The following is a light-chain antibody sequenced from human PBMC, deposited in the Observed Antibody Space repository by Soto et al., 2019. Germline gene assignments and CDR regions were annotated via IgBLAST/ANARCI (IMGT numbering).Light chain of an antibody. V-gene: IGLV2-8*01. Sequence: QSALTQPPSASGSPGQSVTISCTGTSSDVGDYNYVSWYQQHPGKAPKLIIYEVNKRPSGVPDRFSGSKSGNTASLTVSGLQAEDEADYYCSSYAGSNTFLFGGGTKVTAL. CDR1: SSDVGDYNY. J-gene: IGLJ3*02. CDR2: EVN. CDR3: SSYAGSNTFL.